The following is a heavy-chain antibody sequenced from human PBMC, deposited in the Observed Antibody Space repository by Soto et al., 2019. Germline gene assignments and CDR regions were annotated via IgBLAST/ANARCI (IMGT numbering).Heavy chain of an antibody. V-gene: IGHV1-3*01. J-gene: IGHJ5*02. D-gene: IGHD3-10*01. Sequence: ASVKVSCKSSGDTFTTYTLQWLRQAPGQRLEWMGWINPGNGDTKYSQTFQGRVTITSDTSASTAYMELSSLRSEDTAVYYCTRDPGRSWFDPWGQGTLVTVSS. CDR3: TRDPGRSWFDP. CDR1: GDTFTTYT. CDR2: INPGNGDT.